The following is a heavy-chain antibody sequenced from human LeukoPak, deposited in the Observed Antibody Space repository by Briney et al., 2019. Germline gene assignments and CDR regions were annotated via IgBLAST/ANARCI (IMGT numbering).Heavy chain of an antibody. Sequence: SETLSLTCTVSGGSISGHFWSWIRQPPGKGLEWIGYIYYSGSTNYNPSLKSRVTISVDTSKNQFSLKLTSVTAADTAVYYCARYYCGADCYYFDYWGQGTRVT. CDR1: GGSISGHF. CDR3: ARYYCGADCYYFDY. J-gene: IGHJ4*02. V-gene: IGHV4-59*08. CDR2: IYYSGST. D-gene: IGHD2-21*02.